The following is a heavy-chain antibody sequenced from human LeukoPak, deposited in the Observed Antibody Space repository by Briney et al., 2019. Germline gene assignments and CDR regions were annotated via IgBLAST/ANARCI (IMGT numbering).Heavy chain of an antibody. CDR3: ATSHKRYYDILTGFYFSY. D-gene: IGHD3-9*01. CDR1: GYTLTELS. Sequence: ASVKVSCKVSGYTLTELSMHWVRQAPGKGLEWMGGFDPEDGETIYAQKFQGRVTMTEDTSTDTAYMELSSLRSEDTAVYYCATSHKRYYDILTGFYFSYWGQGTLVTVSS. J-gene: IGHJ4*02. V-gene: IGHV1-24*01. CDR2: FDPEDGET.